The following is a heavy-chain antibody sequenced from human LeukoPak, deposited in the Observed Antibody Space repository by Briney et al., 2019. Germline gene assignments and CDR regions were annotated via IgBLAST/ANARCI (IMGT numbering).Heavy chain of an antibody. D-gene: IGHD5-18*01. V-gene: IGHV4-61*02. Sequence: SQTLSLTCTVSGGSISSGSYYWSWIRQPAGKGLEWIGRIYTSGSTNYNPSLKSRVTISVDTSKNQFSLKLSSVTAADTAVYYCARWDTAMAVDYWGQGTLVTVSS. CDR3: ARWDTAMAVDY. CDR2: IYTSGST. CDR1: GGSISSGSYY. J-gene: IGHJ4*02.